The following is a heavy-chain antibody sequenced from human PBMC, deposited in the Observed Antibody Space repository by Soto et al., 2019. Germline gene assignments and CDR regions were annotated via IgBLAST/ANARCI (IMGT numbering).Heavy chain of an antibody. CDR1: GGSFSGYY. Sequence: PSETLSLTCAVYGGSFSGYYWSWIRQPPGKGLGWIGEINHSGSTNYIPSLKSRVTISVDTSKNQFSLKLSSVTAADTAVYYCARAAREGYGDYALHSFDYWGQGTLVTVSS. V-gene: IGHV4-34*01. CDR2: INHSGST. D-gene: IGHD4-17*01. CDR3: ARAAREGYGDYALHSFDY. J-gene: IGHJ4*02.